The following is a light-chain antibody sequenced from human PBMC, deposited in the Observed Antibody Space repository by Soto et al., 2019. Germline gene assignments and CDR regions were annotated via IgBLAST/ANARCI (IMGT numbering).Light chain of an antibody. Sequence: QSALTQPASVSGSPGQSITISCTGTSTDVGNYNLVSWYQQHPGKAPKLVIYDVNNRPSGISYRFSGSKSGNTASLTISGLQAEDEADYYCASYTRTTTLVFGGGTKVTVL. CDR2: DVN. J-gene: IGLJ2*01. CDR3: ASYTRTTTLV. V-gene: IGLV2-14*02. CDR1: STDVGNYNL.